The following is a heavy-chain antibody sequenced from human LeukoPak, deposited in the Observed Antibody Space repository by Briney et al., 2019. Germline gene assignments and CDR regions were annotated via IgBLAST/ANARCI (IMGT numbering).Heavy chain of an antibody. CDR1: GFSFDDYG. Sequence: GGSLRLPCAASGFSFDDYGMNWVRQAPGKGLEWVCRINANGASTAYADSVKGRFTISRDNAKNSLYLQMNSLRAEDTALYYCARYRFVVGATDSFDIWGQGTMVTVSS. CDR2: INANGAST. V-gene: IGHV3-20*04. J-gene: IGHJ3*02. CDR3: ARYRFVVGATDSFDI. D-gene: IGHD1-26*01.